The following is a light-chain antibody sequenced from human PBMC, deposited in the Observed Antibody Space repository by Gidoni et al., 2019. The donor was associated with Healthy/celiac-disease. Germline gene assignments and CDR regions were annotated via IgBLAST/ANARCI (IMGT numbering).Light chain of an antibody. V-gene: IGLV1-44*01. J-gene: IGLJ2*01. Sequence: QSVLPQPPSASGTPGQTITISCSESPSNIGSNPVNWYQHIPGASPKLLMYSNSQRPSGVPDRFSGSKSGTSASLAISDLQSEDEADYYCATWVDRLNGLTFGGGTKLTVL. CDR3: ATWVDRLNGLT. CDR2: SNS. CDR1: PSNIGSNP.